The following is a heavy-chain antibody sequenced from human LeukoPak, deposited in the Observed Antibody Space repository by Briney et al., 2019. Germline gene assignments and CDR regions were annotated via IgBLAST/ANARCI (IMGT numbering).Heavy chain of an antibody. CDR1: GYTFTSYG. D-gene: IGHD3-22*01. Sequence: ASVKVFCKASGYTFTSYGISWVRQAPGQGLEWMGWINPNSGGTNYAQKFQGRVTMTRDTSISTAYMELSRLRSDDTAVYYCAREGSYYDSSGYYSYWGQGTLVTVSS. CDR3: AREGSYYDSSGYYSY. CDR2: INPNSGGT. J-gene: IGHJ4*02. V-gene: IGHV1-2*02.